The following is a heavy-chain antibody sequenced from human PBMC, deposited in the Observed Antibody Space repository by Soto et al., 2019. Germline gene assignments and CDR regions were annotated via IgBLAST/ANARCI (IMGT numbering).Heavy chain of an antibody. CDR1: GGSISSSNW. Sequence: QVQLQESGPGLLKPSGTLSLICAVSGGSISSSNWWTWVRQPPGKGLEWSAEIYHSGITNYNPSLKSRLTISLDRSRNQFSLGLSSVTAADTAVYYCAKRSVYGDVDYWGQGTLVTVSS. D-gene: IGHD4-17*01. CDR3: AKRSVYGDVDY. J-gene: IGHJ4*02. V-gene: IGHV4-4*02. CDR2: IYHSGIT.